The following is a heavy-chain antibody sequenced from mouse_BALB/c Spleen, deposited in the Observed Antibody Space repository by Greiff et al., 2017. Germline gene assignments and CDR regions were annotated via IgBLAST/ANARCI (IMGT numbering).Heavy chain of an antibody. CDR1: GFAFSNYW. V-gene: IGHV6-6*02. CDR2: IRLKSNNYAT. Sequence: EVQVEESGGGLVQPGGSMKLSCVASGFAFSNYWMNWVRQSPEKGLEWVAEIRLKSNNYATHYAVTVKGRFTISRDDSKSSVYLQMNNLRAEDTGIYYCTREDYGYEGDYFDYWGQGTTLTVSS. J-gene: IGHJ2*01. D-gene: IGHD1-2*01. CDR3: TREDYGYEGDYFDY.